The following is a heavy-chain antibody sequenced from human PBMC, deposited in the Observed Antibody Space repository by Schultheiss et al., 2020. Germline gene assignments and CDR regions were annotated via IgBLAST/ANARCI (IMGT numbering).Heavy chain of an antibody. CDR3: ARGVCGGDCYADY. J-gene: IGHJ4*02. D-gene: IGHD2-21*02. Sequence: GGSLRLSCAASGFTVSSNYMSWVRQAPGKGLEWVAVISYDGSNKYYADSVKGRFTISRDNSKNTLYLQMNSLRAEDTAVYYCARGVCGGDCYADYWGQGTLVTVSS. V-gene: IGHV3-30*03. CDR2: ISYDGSNK. CDR1: GFTVSSNY.